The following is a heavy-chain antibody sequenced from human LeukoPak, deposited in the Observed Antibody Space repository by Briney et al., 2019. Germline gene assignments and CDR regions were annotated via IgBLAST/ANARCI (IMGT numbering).Heavy chain of an antibody. Sequence: GRSLRLSCAPSGFTFSDYYMGCIRQPARDGLEWLSYIGGSGSIIFYADSVKGRSTLSRDKAKNSLFLRMTSLRAEDTAVYYCGRDFGLIGTKRSFDLWGQGTMVTVSS. V-gene: IGHV3-11*01. D-gene: IGHD1-7*01. CDR2: IGGSGSII. CDR1: GFTFSDYY. J-gene: IGHJ3*01. CDR3: GRDFGLIGTKRSFDL.